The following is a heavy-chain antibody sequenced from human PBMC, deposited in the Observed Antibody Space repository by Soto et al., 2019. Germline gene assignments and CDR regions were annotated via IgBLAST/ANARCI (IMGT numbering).Heavy chain of an antibody. CDR2: IYYSRSD. CDR1: GDSINSADYY. CDR3: ARVVQFYDSSGYSFYYFDY. V-gene: IGHV4-30-4*01. J-gene: IGHJ4*02. Sequence: SETLSLTCTVSGDSINSADYYWSWLRQPPGKGLEWIGYIYYSRSDYYNPSLGRRATITIDTSRNQFSLNLMSVTAADTAVYYCARVVQFYDSSGYSFYYFDYWGQGALVTVSS. D-gene: IGHD3-22*01.